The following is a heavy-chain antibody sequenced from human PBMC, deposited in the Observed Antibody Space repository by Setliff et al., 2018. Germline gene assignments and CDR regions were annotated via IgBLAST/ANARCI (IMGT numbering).Heavy chain of an antibody. V-gene: IGHV4-59*12. D-gene: IGHD1-1*01. CDR3: ARVVPTARRGRLYYYYMDV. Sequence: SETLSLTCTVSGGSLSTYYWSWIRQPPGKGLEWIGYIYYSGSSNYNPSLKSRVTISIDTSNNQFSLKVTSVTAADTGVYFCARVVPTARRGRLYYYYMDVWDKGATVTVSS. CDR1: GGSLSTYY. J-gene: IGHJ6*03. CDR2: IYYSGSS.